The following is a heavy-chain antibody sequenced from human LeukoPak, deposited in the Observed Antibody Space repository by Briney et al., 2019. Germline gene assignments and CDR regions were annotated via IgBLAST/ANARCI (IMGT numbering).Heavy chain of an antibody. CDR3: ARDRPLTTVVIYGWFDP. V-gene: IGHV3-30*04. J-gene: IGHJ5*02. Sequence: PGGSLRLSCAASGFTFSSYAMHWVRQAPGKGLEWVAVISYDGSNKYYADSVKGRFTISRDNSKNTLYLQMNSLRAEDTAVYYCARDRPLTTVVIYGWFDPWGQGTLVTVSS. CDR2: ISYDGSNK. CDR1: GFTFSSYA. D-gene: IGHD4-23*01.